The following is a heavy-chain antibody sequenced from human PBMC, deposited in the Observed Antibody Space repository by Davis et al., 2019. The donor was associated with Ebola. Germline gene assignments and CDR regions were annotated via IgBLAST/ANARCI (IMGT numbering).Heavy chain of an antibody. V-gene: IGHV3-33*06. CDR1: GFTFSSYG. CDR3: AKDHGSEEGGIGY. D-gene: IGHD2-15*01. Sequence: PGGSLRLSCAASGFTFSSYGMHWVRQAPGKGLEWVAVIWYDGSNKYYADSVKGRFTISRDNSKNTLYLQMNSLRAEDTAVYYCAKDHGSEEGGIGYWGQGTLVTVSS. CDR2: IWYDGSNK. J-gene: IGHJ4*02.